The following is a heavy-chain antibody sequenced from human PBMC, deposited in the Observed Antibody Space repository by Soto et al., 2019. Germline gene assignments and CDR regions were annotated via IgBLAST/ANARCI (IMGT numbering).Heavy chain of an antibody. CDR1: GFTFSSYA. V-gene: IGHV3-30-3*01. D-gene: IGHD3-3*01. CDR2: ISYDGSNK. Sequence: QVQLVESGGGVVQPGRSLRLSCAASGFTFSSYAMHWVRQAPGKGLEWVAVISYDGSNKYYADSVKGRFTISRDNSKNTLYLQMNSLRAEDTAVYYCARDVGGDFWSGYYSREPFSIWFDPWGQGPLVNVSS. CDR3: ARDVGGDFWSGYYSREPFSIWFDP. J-gene: IGHJ5*02.